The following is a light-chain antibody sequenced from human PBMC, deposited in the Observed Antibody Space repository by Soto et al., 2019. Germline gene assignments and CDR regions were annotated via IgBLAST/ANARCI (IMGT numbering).Light chain of an antibody. CDR3: QQDNNWPRT. Sequence: EIVMTQSPATLSVSPGERVTLSCRASQSLSGNLAWYQQKPGLAPRLLINRASTRATGIPARFSGSGSETEFTLTISSLQSEDFAVYYCQQDNNWPRTFGPGTKVEIK. CDR1: QSLSGN. J-gene: IGKJ1*01. CDR2: RAS. V-gene: IGKV3-15*01.